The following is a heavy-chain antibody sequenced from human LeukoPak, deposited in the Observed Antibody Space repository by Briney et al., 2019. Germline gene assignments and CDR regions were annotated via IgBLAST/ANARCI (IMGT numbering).Heavy chain of an antibody. CDR2: IYTSGSN. Sequence: PSETLSLTCTVSGGSISSFYWRWIRPPAGKGLEWIGSIYTSGSNNYNPSLNSRATVSVDTSKNQFSLQLESMTVADTAVYFCARADREGGYTYGFFDYWGQGILVTVSS. J-gene: IGHJ4*02. CDR3: ARADREGGYTYGFFDY. CDR1: GGSISSFY. V-gene: IGHV4-4*07. D-gene: IGHD5-18*01.